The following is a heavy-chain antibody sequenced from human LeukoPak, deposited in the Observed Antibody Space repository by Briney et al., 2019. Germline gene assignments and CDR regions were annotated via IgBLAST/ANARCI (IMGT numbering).Heavy chain of an antibody. CDR1: GVSISSSSYY. D-gene: IGHD4-17*01. Sequence: SETLSLTCTVSGVSISSSSYYWGWVRQPLGKGLEWIGNIYSGGSTFNNPSLKSRVTIYVDTSKNQFSLKLSSVTAADTAVYYCARVTVGFDYWGQGILVTVSS. CDR2: IYSGGST. V-gene: IGHV4-39*01. J-gene: IGHJ4*02. CDR3: ARVTVGFDY.